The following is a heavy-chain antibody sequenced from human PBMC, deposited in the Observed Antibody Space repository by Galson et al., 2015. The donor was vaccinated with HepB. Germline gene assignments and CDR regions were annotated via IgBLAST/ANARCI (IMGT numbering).Heavy chain of an antibody. Sequence: SLRLSCAASGFTFSGYGMHWVRQAPGKGLEWVAVIWYDGSNKYYADSVKGRFTLSRDNSKNTLYLQMNSLRAEDTAVYYCARSLYFSGWWYFDYWGQGTLVTVSS. CDR3: ARSLYFSGWWYFDY. D-gene: IGHD6-19*01. J-gene: IGHJ4*02. V-gene: IGHV3-33*01. CDR2: IWYDGSNK. CDR1: GFTFSGYG.